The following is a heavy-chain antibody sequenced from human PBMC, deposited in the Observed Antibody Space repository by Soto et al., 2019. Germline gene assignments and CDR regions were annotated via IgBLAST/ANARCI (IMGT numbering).Heavy chain of an antibody. J-gene: IGHJ4*02. CDR3: AAGGGLPRYY. V-gene: IGHV4-30-2*01. D-gene: IGHD5-12*01. Sequence: SETLSLTCAVSGGSIGSGGYSWSWIRQPPGKGLEWIGYIYQSGSTYYNPSLKSRVTISVDRSKNQFSLKLSSVTAADTAVYYCAAGGGLPRYYWGQGTLVTVSS. CDR1: GGSIGSGGYS. CDR2: IYQSGST.